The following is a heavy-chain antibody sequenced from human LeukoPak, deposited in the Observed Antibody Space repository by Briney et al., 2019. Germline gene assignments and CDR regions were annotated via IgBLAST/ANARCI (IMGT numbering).Heavy chain of an antibody. CDR3: ASLPETYSSGLYTVDY. Sequence: SVKVSCKASGGTLSSYVINWVRQAPGQGLEWMGGIIPLFGTPNYAQRFQGRLTITADESTNTVYMELSSLRFDDTAVYYCASLPETYSSGLYTVDYWGQGTLVTVSS. D-gene: IGHD6-19*01. CDR1: GGTLSSYV. CDR2: IIPLFGTP. J-gene: IGHJ4*02. V-gene: IGHV1-69*13.